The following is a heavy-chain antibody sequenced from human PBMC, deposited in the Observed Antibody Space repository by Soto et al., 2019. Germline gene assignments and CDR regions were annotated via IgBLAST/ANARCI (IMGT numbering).Heavy chain of an antibody. CDR3: ARGPHGRDY. Sequence: QVQLVQSGAEVKKPGSSVKVSCKASGGTFSSYTISWVRQAPGQGLEWMGRIIPILGIANYAQKFQGRVTSTADKATSTAYRELSSRRAEDAAVYYCARGPHGRDYWGQGTLVTVSS. V-gene: IGHV1-69*02. D-gene: IGHD4-17*01. J-gene: IGHJ4*02. CDR1: GGTFSSYT. CDR2: IIPILGIA.